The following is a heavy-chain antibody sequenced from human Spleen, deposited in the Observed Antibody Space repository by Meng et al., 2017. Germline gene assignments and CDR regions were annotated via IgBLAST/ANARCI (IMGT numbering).Heavy chain of an antibody. CDR3: AWSRY. CDR1: GGSISSGDSS. Sequence: QLQLQESGSGLGKPSQTLSLTCAVSGGSISSGDSSWSWIRQPPGKRLEWIGHIYYSGSTQYNPSLKSRVTISVDKSKNQFSLNLTSVTAAVSDVYYCAWSRYWGQGALVTVSS. V-gene: IGHV4-30-2*01. J-gene: IGHJ4*02. D-gene: IGHD3-3*01. CDR2: IYYSGST.